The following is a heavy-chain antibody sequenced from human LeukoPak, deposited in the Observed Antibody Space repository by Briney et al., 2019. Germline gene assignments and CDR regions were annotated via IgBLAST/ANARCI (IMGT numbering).Heavy chain of an antibody. CDR2: IKGDGSVT. D-gene: IGHD3-3*01. V-gene: IGHV3-74*01. J-gene: IGHJ5*02. Sequence: GGSLRLSCAASGFSFRNAWMHWVRQAPGKGLVWVSRIKGDGSVTVYADSVKGRFTISRDNAVNTLYLQMNSLRVEDTAVYYCARSDWFDPWGQGTLVTVSS. CDR3: ARSDWFDP. CDR1: GFSFRNAW.